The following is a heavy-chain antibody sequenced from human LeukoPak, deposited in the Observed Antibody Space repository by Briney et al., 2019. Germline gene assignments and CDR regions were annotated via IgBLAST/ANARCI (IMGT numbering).Heavy chain of an antibody. V-gene: IGHV4-59*01. CDR1: GGSISSYY. Sequence: SETLSLTCTVSGGSISSYYWSWIRQPPGKGLEWIGYIYYSGSTNYNPSLKSRVTTSVDTSKNQFSLKLSSVTAADTAVYYCARQDLYYFDYWGQGTLVTVSS. J-gene: IGHJ4*02. CDR2: IYYSGST. CDR3: ARQDLYYFDY.